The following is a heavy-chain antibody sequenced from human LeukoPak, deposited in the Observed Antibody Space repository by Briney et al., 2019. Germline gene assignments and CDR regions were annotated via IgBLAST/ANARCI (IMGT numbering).Heavy chain of an antibody. CDR2: ISSSGTTI. CDR3: ARDAGYSSGWYTY. Sequence: GGSLRLSCTASGFTLSNYEMNWIRQAPGKGPEWVSYISSSGTTIYYADSVKGRFTISRDNAKNSLYRQMNSLRAEDTAVYYCARDAGYSSGWYTYWGQGTLVTVSS. J-gene: IGHJ4*02. CDR1: GFTLSNYE. D-gene: IGHD6-19*01. V-gene: IGHV3-48*03.